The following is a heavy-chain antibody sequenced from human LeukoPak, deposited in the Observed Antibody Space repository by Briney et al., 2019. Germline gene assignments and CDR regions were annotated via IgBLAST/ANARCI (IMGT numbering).Heavy chain of an antibody. CDR2: IIPILGIA. J-gene: IGHJ4*02. CDR1: GGTFSSYT. CDR3: ARALVEWPAEY. V-gene: IGHV1-69*02. Sequence: ASVKVSCKASGGTFSSYTISWVRQDPGRGLEWMGRIIPILGIANYAQKFQGRVTITADKSTSTAYMELSSLRSEDTAAYYCARALVEWPAEYWGQGTLVTVSS. D-gene: IGHD3-3*01.